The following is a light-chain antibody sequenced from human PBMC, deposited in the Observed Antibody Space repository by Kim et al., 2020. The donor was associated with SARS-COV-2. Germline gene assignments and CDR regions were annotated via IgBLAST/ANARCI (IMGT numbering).Light chain of an antibody. CDR3: QQRSNWLT. CDR1: QSVSSY. CDR2: DAS. V-gene: IGKV3-11*01. J-gene: IGKJ4*01. Sequence: EIVLTQSPATLSLSPGERATLSCRASQSVSSYLAWYQQKPGQAPRLLIYDASDRATGIPDRFSGSGSGTDFTLTISSLEPEDFAVYYWQQRSNWLTFGGGTKVDIK.